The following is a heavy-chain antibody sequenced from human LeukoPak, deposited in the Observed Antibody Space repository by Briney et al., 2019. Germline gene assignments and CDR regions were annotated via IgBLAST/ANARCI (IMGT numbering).Heavy chain of an antibody. CDR2: IYGSGVSI. D-gene: IGHD1-14*01. CDR3: ARDPDPQGNLDY. V-gene: IGHV3-20*04. CDR1: GFTFKNYV. Sequence: GGSLRLSCVASGFTFKNYVMNWVRQAPGKGLEWLATIYGSGVSISYADSVKGRFAVSRDNAKNSLYLQMDSLRADDTGIYYCARDPDPQGNLDYWGQGTQVIVSS. J-gene: IGHJ4*02.